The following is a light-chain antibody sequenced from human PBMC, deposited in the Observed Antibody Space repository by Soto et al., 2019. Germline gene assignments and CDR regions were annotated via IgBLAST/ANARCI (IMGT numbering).Light chain of an antibody. CDR3: QQYISTPWS. CDR1: QSVSSNS. J-gene: IGKJ1*01. CDR2: GAS. Sequence: EIVLTQSPATLSLSPGERATLSCRASQSVSSNSLAWYQQKPGQAPRLLIYGASTRATGIPDRFSGSGSGTDFTLTISGLEAEDFAVYHCQQYISTPWSFGQGTKVDI. V-gene: IGKV3-20*01.